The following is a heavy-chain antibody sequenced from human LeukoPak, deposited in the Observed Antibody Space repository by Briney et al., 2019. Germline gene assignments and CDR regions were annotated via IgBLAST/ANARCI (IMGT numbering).Heavy chain of an antibody. J-gene: IGHJ4*02. Sequence: PGGSLRLSCAASGFTFSSYWMNWVRQAPGKGLEWVANIKQDGSEKYYVDSVKGRFTISRDNAKNSLYLQMNSLRAEDTAVYYCARGRGYSYGYGSHKDYWGQGTLVTVSS. CDR2: IKQDGSEK. CDR1: GFTFSSYW. CDR3: ARGRGYSYGYGSHKDY. V-gene: IGHV3-7*01. D-gene: IGHD5-18*01.